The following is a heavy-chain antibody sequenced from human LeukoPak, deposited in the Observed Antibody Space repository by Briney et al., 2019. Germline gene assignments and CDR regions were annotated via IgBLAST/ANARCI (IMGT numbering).Heavy chain of an antibody. CDR3: VKITSVTGGDC. J-gene: IGHJ4*02. D-gene: IGHD1-1*01. V-gene: IGHV3-64D*09. CDR1: GFTFSAYA. CDR2: ISNNGGSS. Sequence: GGSLRLFCSASGFTFSAYAMYWVRQAPGKGLEYVSGISNNGGSSFYADSVKGRFTISRDNSKNTLYLQMSSLRAEDTAVYYCVKITSVTGGDCWGQGTPLTVSS.